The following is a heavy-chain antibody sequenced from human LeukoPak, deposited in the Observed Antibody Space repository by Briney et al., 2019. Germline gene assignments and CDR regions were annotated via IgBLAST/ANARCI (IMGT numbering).Heavy chain of an antibody. D-gene: IGHD2-21*02. J-gene: IGHJ4*02. V-gene: IGHV1-69*13. Sequence: GASVKVSCKASGGTFSSYAISWVRQAPGQGLEWMGGIIPIFGTANYAQKFQGRVTITADESTSTAYMELSSLRSEDTAVYYCARDHCGGDCPFDYWGQGALVTVSS. CDR2: IIPIFGTA. CDR1: GGTFSSYA. CDR3: ARDHCGGDCPFDY.